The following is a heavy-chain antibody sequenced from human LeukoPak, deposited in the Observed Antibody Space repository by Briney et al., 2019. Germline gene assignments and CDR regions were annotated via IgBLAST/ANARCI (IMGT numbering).Heavy chain of an antibody. CDR2: IYYSGDT. Sequence: PSETLSLTCTVSDGAIAGYSWSWIRQAPGKGLEWIGYIYYSGDTNYNPSLKSRVTISVDTSKNQFSLKLSSVTAADTAVYYCARTGIAAAGTGNWFDPWGQGTLVTVSS. CDR3: ARTGIAAAGTGNWFDP. J-gene: IGHJ5*02. D-gene: IGHD6-13*01. CDR1: DGAIAGYS. V-gene: IGHV4-59*12.